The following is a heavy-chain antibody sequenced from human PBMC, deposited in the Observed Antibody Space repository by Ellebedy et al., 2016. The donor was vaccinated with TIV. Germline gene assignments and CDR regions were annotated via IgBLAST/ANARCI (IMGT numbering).Heavy chain of an antibody. J-gene: IGHJ6*02. CDR1: GFTVSSNY. Sequence: GESLKISCAASGFTVSSNYMSWVRQAPGKGLEWVSVIYSGGSTYYADSVKGRFTISRDNSKNTLYLQMNSLRAEDTAVYYCARPRRGDYYYGMDVWGQGTTVTVSS. CDR2: IYSGGST. CDR3: ARPRRGDYYYGMDV. V-gene: IGHV3-66*04.